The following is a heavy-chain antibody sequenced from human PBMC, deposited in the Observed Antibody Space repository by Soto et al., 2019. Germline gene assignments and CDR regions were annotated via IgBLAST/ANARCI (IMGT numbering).Heavy chain of an antibody. Sequence: SVKVSCKASGGTFSSYAISWVRQAPGQGLEWMGGIIPIFGTANYAQKFQGRVTITADESTSTAYMELSSLRSEDTAVYYCARVRVPAATWRYYYYYGMNVWGQGTTVTAS. V-gene: IGHV1-69*13. D-gene: IGHD2-2*01. J-gene: IGHJ6*02. CDR3: ARVRVPAATWRYYYYYGMNV. CDR1: GGTFSSYA. CDR2: IIPIFGTA.